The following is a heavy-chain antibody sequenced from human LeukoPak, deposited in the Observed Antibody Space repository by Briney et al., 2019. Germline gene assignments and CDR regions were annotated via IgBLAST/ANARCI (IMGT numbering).Heavy chain of an antibody. J-gene: IGHJ3*02. D-gene: IGHD3-3*01. CDR3: ARRVFGVVKGKSDAFDI. V-gene: IGHV4-59*08. CDR2: IYYSGST. CDR1: GGPISSYY. Sequence: SETLSLTCTVSGGPISSYYWSWIRQPPGKGLEWIGYIYYSGSTNYNPSLKSRVTISVDTSKNQFSLKLSSVTAADTAVYYCARRVFGVVKGKSDAFDIWGQGTMVTASS.